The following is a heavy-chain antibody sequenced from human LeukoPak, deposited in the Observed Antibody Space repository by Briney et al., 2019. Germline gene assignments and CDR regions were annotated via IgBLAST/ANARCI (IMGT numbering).Heavy chain of an antibody. D-gene: IGHD6-13*01. V-gene: IGHV1-2*04. CDR3: ATSIAAAVHFDY. Sequence: GASVKVSCKASGYTFTGCYMHWVRQAPGQGLEWMGWINPNSGGTNYAQKFQGWVTMTRDTSISTAYMELSRLRSDDTAVYYCATSIAAAVHFDYWGQGTLVTVSS. J-gene: IGHJ4*02. CDR2: INPNSGGT. CDR1: GYTFTGCY.